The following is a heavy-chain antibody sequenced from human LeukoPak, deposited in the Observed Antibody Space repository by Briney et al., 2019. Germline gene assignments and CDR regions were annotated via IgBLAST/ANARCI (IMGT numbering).Heavy chain of an antibody. V-gene: IGHV3-20*04. Sequence: GGSLRLSCAASGFTFDDYGMSWVRQAPGRGLEWVSGINWNGGSIGYADSVKGRFTISRDNAKNSLYLQMNSLRAEDTALYYCARRTLEWLALDYWGQGTLVTVSS. D-gene: IGHD3-3*01. CDR2: INWNGGSI. CDR1: GFTFDDYG. J-gene: IGHJ4*02. CDR3: ARRTLEWLALDY.